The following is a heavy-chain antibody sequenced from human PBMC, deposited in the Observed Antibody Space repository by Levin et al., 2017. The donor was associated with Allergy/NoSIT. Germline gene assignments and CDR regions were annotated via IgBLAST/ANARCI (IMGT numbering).Heavy chain of an antibody. CDR3: VRDPYSTSSTVQRGFWFDP. D-gene: IGHD6-6*01. CDR2: INSDGSST. V-gene: IGHV3-74*01. J-gene: IGHJ5*02. CDR1: GFTFSDYW. Sequence: QPGGSLRLSCAASGFTFSDYWMYWVRQAPGKGPVWVSRINSDGSSTRYADSVRGRFTISRDNAKNRLYLQMNSLRAEDTAVYYCVRDPYSTSSTVQRGFWFDPWGQGTLVTVSS.